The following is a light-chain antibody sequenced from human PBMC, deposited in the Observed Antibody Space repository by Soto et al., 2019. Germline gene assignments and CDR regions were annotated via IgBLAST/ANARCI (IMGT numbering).Light chain of an antibody. CDR1: QSVSSY. CDR3: QQRSNWLIT. V-gene: IGKV3-11*01. CDR2: DAS. J-gene: IGKJ5*01. Sequence: EIVLTQSLATLSLPPGERATLSCRASQSVSSYLAWYQQKPGQAPRLLIYDASNRATGIPARFSGSGSGTDFTLTISSLEPEDFAVYYCQQRSNWLITFGQGTRLEIK.